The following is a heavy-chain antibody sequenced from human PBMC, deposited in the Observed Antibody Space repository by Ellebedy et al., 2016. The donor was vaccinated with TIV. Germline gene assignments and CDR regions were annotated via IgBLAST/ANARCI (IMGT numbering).Heavy chain of an antibody. D-gene: IGHD3-10*01. J-gene: IGHJ6*02. V-gene: IGHV4-39*07. Sequence: SETLSLXXTVSGGSISSSSYYWGWIRQPPGKGLEWIGSIYYSGSTYYNPSLKSRVTISVDTSKNQFSLKLSSVTAADTAVYYCARRPMVRGEDGMDVWGQGTTVTVSS. CDR2: IYYSGST. CDR1: GGSISSSSYY. CDR3: ARRPMVRGEDGMDV.